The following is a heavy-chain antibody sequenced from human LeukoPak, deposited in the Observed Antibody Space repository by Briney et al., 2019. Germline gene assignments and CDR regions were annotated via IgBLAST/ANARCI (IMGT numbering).Heavy chain of an antibody. J-gene: IGHJ4*02. CDR1: GFTVSSNY. D-gene: IGHD3-10*01. CDR3: AKDRQTYYYGSGSYFPGY. CDR2: IYSGGST. V-gene: IGHV3-53*01. Sequence: GGSLRLSCAASGFTVSSNYMSWVRQAPGKGLEWVSVIYSGGSTYYADSVKGRFTISRDNSKNTLYLQMNSLRAEDTAVYYCAKDRQTYYYGSGSYFPGYWGQGTLVTVSS.